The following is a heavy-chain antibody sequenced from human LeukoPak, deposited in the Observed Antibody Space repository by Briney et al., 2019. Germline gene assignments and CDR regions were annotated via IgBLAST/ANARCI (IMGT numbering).Heavy chain of an antibody. CDR2: IYSGGST. CDR1: GFTVSFNY. J-gene: IGHJ6*03. V-gene: IGHV3-53*01. D-gene: IGHD6-19*01. CDR3: ARAQWRTYSYYYMDV. Sequence: PGGPLRLSCAASGFTVSFNYMSWVPQAPGKGLEWISVIYSGGSTYYADSVKGRFTIPRDDSKNTLYLQMNSLRAEDTAIYYCARAQWRTYSYYYMDVWGKGTRVSVSS.